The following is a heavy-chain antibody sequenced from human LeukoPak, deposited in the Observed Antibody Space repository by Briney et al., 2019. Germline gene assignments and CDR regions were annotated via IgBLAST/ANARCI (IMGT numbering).Heavy chain of an antibody. D-gene: IGHD2-15*01. J-gene: IGHJ4*02. V-gene: IGHV3-21*01. CDR2: ISSSSYI. CDR1: GFTFSSYS. Sequence: GGSLRLSCAASGFTFSSYSMNWVRQAPGKGLEWVSSISSSSYIYYADSVKGRFTISRDNAKNSLYLQMNSLRAEDTAVYYCARDDIVVVVAKFDYWGQGTLVTVSS. CDR3: ARDDIVVVVAKFDY.